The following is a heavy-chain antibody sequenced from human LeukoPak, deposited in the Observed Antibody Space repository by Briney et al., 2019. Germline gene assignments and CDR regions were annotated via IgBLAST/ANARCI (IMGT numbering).Heavy chain of an antibody. CDR2: INPKSGGT. Sequence: ASVKVSCKASGYTFTGYYMHWVRQAPGQGLEWMGWINPKSGGTNYAQKFQGRVTMTRDTSISTTYMELSRLRSDDTAVYYCARDLGISGWYAPPLGYFDYWGQGTLVTVSS. CDR3: ARDLGISGWYAPPLGYFDY. D-gene: IGHD6-19*01. V-gene: IGHV1-2*02. CDR1: GYTFTGYY. J-gene: IGHJ4*02.